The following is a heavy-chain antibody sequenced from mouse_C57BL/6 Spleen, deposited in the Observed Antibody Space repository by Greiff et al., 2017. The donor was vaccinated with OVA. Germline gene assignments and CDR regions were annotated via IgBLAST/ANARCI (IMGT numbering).Heavy chain of an antibody. Sequence: EVHLVESGGGLVQPGGSLKLSCAASGFTFSDYYMYWVRQTPEKRLEWVAYISNGGGSTYYPDTVKGRFTISRDNAKNTLYLQMSRLKSEDTAMYYCARHGGSSWGYFDYWGQGTTLTVSS. CDR1: GFTFSDYY. V-gene: IGHV5-12*01. J-gene: IGHJ2*01. CDR2: ISNGGGST. CDR3: ARHGGSSWGYFDY. D-gene: IGHD1-1*01.